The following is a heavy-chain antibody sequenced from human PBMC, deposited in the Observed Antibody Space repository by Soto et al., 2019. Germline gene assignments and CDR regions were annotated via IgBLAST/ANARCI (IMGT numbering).Heavy chain of an antibody. V-gene: IGHV3-33*01. Sequence: QVQLVESGGGVVQPGRSLRLSCAASGFTFSSYGMHWVRQAPGKGLEWVAVIWYDGSNKYYADSVKGRFTISRDNSKNTLYLQMNSLRAEDTAVDYCARDLRYSSSWYLGAEYFQHWGQGTLVTVSS. D-gene: IGHD6-13*01. CDR1: GFTFSSYG. CDR3: ARDLRYSSSWYLGAEYFQH. CDR2: IWYDGSNK. J-gene: IGHJ1*01.